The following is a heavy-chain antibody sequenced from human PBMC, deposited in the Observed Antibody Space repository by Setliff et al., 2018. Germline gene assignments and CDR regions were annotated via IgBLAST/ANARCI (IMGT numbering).Heavy chain of an antibody. D-gene: IGHD3-3*01. V-gene: IGHV3-30*01. J-gene: IGHJ4*02. CDR1: GITFSSYA. CDR3: AGDKPLQHNYNFWSGYCPY. Sequence: GGSLRLSCAASGITFSSYAMHWVRQATGKGLEWVAVISYDVINKYYADSVKGRFTISRDNSKNTLYLQMNSLRPEDTAVYYCAGDKPLQHNYNFWSGYCPYWCQGTLVTVSS. CDR2: ISYDVINK.